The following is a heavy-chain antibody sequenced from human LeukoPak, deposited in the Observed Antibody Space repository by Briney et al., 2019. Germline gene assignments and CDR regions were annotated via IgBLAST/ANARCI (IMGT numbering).Heavy chain of an antibody. Sequence: GGSLRLSCAASGFTFSSYGMHWVRQAPGKGLEWVAVISYDGSNKYYADSVKGRFTISRDNSKNTLYLQMNSLRAEDTAVYYCGRSKASITMVRGAYTAGYYFDYWGEGTLVTVSS. D-gene: IGHD3-10*01. J-gene: IGHJ4*02. CDR2: ISYDGSNK. V-gene: IGHV3-30*03. CDR1: GFTFSSYG. CDR3: GRSKASITMVRGAYTAGYYFDY.